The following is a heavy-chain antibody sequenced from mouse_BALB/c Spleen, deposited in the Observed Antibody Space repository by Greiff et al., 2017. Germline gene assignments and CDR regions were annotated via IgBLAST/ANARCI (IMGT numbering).Heavy chain of an antibody. CDR2: ISSGGGST. CDR1: GFAFSSYD. J-gene: IGHJ3*01. D-gene: IGHD1-1*01. Sequence: EVKLVESEGGLVKPGGSLKLSCAASGFAFSSYDMSWVRQTPEKRLEWVAYISSGGGSTYYPDTVKGRFTISRDNAKNTLYLQMSSLKSEDTAMYYCARHDYYGSSWFAYWGQGTLVTVSA. V-gene: IGHV5-12-1*01. CDR3: ARHDYYGSSWFAY.